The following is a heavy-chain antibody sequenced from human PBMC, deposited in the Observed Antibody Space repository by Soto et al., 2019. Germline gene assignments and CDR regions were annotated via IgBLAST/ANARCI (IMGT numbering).Heavy chain of an antibody. D-gene: IGHD5-12*01. CDR3: ARDSKWLIINGNWFDS. V-gene: IGHV1-2*02. Sequence: ASVKVSCKASGYNFVAYYMHWVRQAPGQGLEWMGWINPSSGATNFAERFQGRVTMTTDTSTNTAYLELRSLRLDDTAVYYCARDSKWLIINGNWFDSWGQGTRVTVSS. CDR1: GYNFVAYY. J-gene: IGHJ5*01. CDR2: INPSSGAT.